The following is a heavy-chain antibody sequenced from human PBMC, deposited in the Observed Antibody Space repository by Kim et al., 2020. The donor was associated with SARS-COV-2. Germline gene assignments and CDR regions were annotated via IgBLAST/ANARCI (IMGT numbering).Heavy chain of an antibody. Sequence: SETLSLTCTVSGGSISSGGYYWSWIRQHPGKGLEWIGYIYYSGSTYYNPSLKSRVTISVDTSKNQFSLKLSSVTAADTAVYYCARDPRYRSGYGMDVWGQGTTVTVSS. CDR3: ARDPRYRSGYGMDV. CDR1: GGSISSGGYY. D-gene: IGHD1-26*01. V-gene: IGHV4-31*03. J-gene: IGHJ6*02. CDR2: IYYSGST.